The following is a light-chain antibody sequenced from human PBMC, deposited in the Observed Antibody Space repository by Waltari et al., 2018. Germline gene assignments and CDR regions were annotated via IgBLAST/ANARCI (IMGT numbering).Light chain of an antibody. CDR3: QQYNNWPPGT. J-gene: IGKJ3*01. V-gene: IGKV3-15*01. Sequence: ETVMTQSPAPLSVSPGDRATLPCRASQSVSSNLAWYQQKPGQAPRLLIYGASTRATGIPARFSGSGSGTEFTLTISSLQSEDFAVYYCQQYNNWPPGTFGPGTKVDIK. CDR2: GAS. CDR1: QSVSSN.